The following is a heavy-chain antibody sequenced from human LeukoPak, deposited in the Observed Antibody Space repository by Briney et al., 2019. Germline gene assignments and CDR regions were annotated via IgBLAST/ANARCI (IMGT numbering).Heavy chain of an antibody. D-gene: IGHD3-10*01. J-gene: IGHJ5*02. CDR3: AREPDYGSGSYYNNWFDP. CDR2: IYYSGST. CDR1: GGSISSGGYS. V-gene: IGHV4-31*03. Sequence: SETLSLTCTVSGGSISSGGYSWSWIRQHPGKGLEWIGYIYYSGSTYYNPSLKSRVTISVDTSKNQFSLKLSSVTAADTAVYYCAREPDYGSGSYYNNWFDPWGQGTLVTVSS.